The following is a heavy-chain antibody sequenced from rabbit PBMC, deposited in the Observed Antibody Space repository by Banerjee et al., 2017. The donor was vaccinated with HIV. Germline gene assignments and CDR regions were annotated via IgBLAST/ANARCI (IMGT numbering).Heavy chain of an antibody. CDR1: GFSFSSSYW. J-gene: IGHJ4*01. Sequence: QSLEESGGDLVKPGASLTLTCTASGFSFSSSYWIWWVRQAPGKGLEWIACIFGGSSGTTIYASWAKGRFTISKTSSTTVTLQMTSLTAADTATYFCARYGGPAGYGHGDLRGPGTLVTVS. V-gene: IGHV1S40*01. CDR2: IFGGSSGTT. D-gene: IGHD6-1*01. CDR3: ARYGGPAGYGHGDL.